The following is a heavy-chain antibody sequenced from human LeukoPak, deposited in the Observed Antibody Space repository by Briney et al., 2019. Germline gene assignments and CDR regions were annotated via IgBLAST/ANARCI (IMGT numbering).Heavy chain of an antibody. D-gene: IGHD3-9*01. CDR3: ARDYSNGILTGYYFDY. J-gene: IGHJ4*02. CDR1: GYTFTSYG. Sequence: ASVKVSCKASGYTFTSYGISWVRQAPGQGLEWMGWISAYNGNTNYAQKLQGRVTMTTDTSTSTAYMELRSLRSDDTAVYYCARDYSNGILTGYYFDYWGQGTLVTVSS. V-gene: IGHV1-18*01. CDR2: ISAYNGNT.